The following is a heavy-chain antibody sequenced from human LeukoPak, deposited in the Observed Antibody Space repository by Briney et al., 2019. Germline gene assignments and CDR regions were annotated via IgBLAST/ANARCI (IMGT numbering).Heavy chain of an antibody. J-gene: IGHJ4*02. CDR3: SSDSAYCGGHCYSFDY. D-gene: IGHD2-21*02. CDR2: ISTSGSNI. V-gene: IGHV3-48*03. CDR1: GLTLTNFE. Sequence: GGSLRLSYAAAGLTLTNFEVNSVRQAPGKGLEWVSYISTSGSNIYYADSVKGRFTISRDNARNSVYLQMNSLRAEDTAVYYGSSDSAYCGGHCYSFDYWGQGTLVTVSS.